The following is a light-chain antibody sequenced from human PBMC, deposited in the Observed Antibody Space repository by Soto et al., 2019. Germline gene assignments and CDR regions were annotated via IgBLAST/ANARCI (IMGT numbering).Light chain of an antibody. CDR2: DTS. CDR3: QQYNNWPPIT. Sequence: VPPAAATLSLSPGESATLSCRASQSIAGYLAWYQKKPGQAPRLLIYDTSNRVTGVPARFSGSGSGTEFTLTISSLQSEDFAVYFCQQYNNWPPITCGQGTRLEI. V-gene: IGKV3D-15*01. CDR1: QSIAGY. J-gene: IGKJ5*01.